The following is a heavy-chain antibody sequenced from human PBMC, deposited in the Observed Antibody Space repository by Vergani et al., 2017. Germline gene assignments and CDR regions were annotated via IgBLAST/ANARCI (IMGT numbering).Heavy chain of an antibody. D-gene: IGHD1-20*01. Sequence: EVQLLESGGGSAQPGESLRLSCVASGFTFIMHAMSWVRQAPGKGLEWVSTLSASDRRTHYADSVKGRFTISRDISKNTLYLQMNSLRVEDTAVYYCARAYGRYDWFDYWGQRTLITVSS. CDR1: GFTFIMHA. V-gene: IGHV3-23*01. J-gene: IGHJ4*01. CDR3: ARAYGRYDWFDY. CDR2: LSASDRRT.